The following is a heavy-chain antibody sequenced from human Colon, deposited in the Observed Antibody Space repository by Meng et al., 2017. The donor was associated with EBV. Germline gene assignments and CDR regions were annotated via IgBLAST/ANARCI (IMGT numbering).Heavy chain of an antibody. V-gene: IGHV4-4*02. Sequence: VHLTESGPGLVEPSGTLSPTCAVAGASISSNNWWSWVRQPPGKGLDWIGEIYHGGNTNYNPSLKSRVTISVDRSNDQFSLSLSSVTAADTAVYYCARGNAYNAPSFDYWGQGTLVTVSS. CDR3: ARGNAYNAPSFDY. J-gene: IGHJ4*02. CDR1: GASISSNNW. D-gene: IGHD5-24*01. CDR2: IYHGGNT.